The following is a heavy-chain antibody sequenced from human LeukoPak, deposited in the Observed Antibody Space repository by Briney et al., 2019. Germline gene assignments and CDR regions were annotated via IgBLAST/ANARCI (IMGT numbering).Heavy chain of an antibody. Sequence: PGGSLRLSCAASGFTFSTYWMSWVRQAPGKGLEWVVNIKQDGSEKYYVDSVKGRVTIYRDNAKDSLYLQMNNLRVEDTAVYYCARRGLPDVWGKGTTVTVSS. D-gene: IGHD2-15*01. V-gene: IGHV3-7*01. CDR3: ARRGLPDV. CDR2: IKQDGSEK. J-gene: IGHJ6*04. CDR1: GFTFSTYW.